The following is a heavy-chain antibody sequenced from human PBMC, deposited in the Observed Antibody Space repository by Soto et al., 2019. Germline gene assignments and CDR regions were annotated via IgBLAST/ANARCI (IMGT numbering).Heavy chain of an antibody. CDR1: GGSVSSGGYY. CDR2: IYYSGST. D-gene: IGHD4-17*01. Sequence: QVQLQESGPGLVKPSQTLSLTCTVSGGSVSSGGYYWSWIRQHPGKGLEWIGCIYYSGSTYYNPSLKSRVTISVDTSKNQFSLKLSSVTAADTAVYYCARDRVGATTVVTKGYDAFDIWGQGTMVTVSS. CDR3: ARDRVGATTVVTKGYDAFDI. J-gene: IGHJ3*02. V-gene: IGHV4-31*03.